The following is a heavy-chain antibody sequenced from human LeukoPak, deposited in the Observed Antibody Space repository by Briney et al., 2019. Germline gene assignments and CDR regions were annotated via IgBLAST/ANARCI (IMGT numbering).Heavy chain of an antibody. CDR3: ATGLYGDYEDAFDI. V-gene: IGHV4-38-2*02. CDR2: IYHSGST. CDR1: GYSISSGYY. Sequence: ASETLSLTCTVSGYSISSGYYWGWIRQPPGKGLEWIGSIYHSGSTYYNPSLKSRVTISVDTSKNQFSLTLSSVTAADTAVYYCATGLYGDYEDAFDIWGQGTMVTVSS. D-gene: IGHD4-17*01. J-gene: IGHJ3*02.